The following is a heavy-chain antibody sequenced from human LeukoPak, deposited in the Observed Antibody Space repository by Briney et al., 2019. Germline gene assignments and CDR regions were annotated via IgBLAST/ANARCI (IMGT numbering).Heavy chain of an antibody. D-gene: IGHD1-7*01. Sequence: PSETLSLTCTVSGGSISSSSYYWGWIRQPPGKGLEWTGSIYYSGSTYYNPSLKSQVTISVDTSKNQFSLKLSSVTAADTAVYYCARGITGTYNWFDPWGQGTLVTVSS. CDR1: GGSISSSSYY. CDR2: IYYSGST. V-gene: IGHV4-39*01. CDR3: ARGITGTYNWFDP. J-gene: IGHJ5*02.